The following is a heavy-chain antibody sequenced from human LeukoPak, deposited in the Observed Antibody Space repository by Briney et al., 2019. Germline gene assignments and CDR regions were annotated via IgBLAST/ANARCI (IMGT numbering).Heavy chain of an antibody. CDR2: IHHTGSF. CDR3: TRGHWALDC. J-gene: IGHJ4*02. V-gene: IGHV4-59*01. CDR1: GASTSDYY. Sequence: SSETLSLTRILFGASTSDYYWSCVPQPPGKGLEWIGYIHHTGSFDYNPSLNSRATISLDTSKNQFSLKLTSVTAADTAVYYCTRGHWALDCWGQGPLVTVSS. D-gene: IGHD3-16*01.